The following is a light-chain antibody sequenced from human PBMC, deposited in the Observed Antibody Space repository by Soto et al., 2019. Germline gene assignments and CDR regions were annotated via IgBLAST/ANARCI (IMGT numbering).Light chain of an antibody. J-gene: IGLJ7*01. CDR3: SSYAGSPLAV. CDR2: EVS. V-gene: IGLV2-8*01. CDR1: SSDVGGYNY. Sequence: QSALTQPPSASGSPGQSVTISCTGTSSDVGGYNYVSWYQQHTGKAPKLMIYEVSKRPSGVPDRFSGSKSGNTASLTVSGLQAEDEADYYCSSYAGSPLAVFGGGTQLTVL.